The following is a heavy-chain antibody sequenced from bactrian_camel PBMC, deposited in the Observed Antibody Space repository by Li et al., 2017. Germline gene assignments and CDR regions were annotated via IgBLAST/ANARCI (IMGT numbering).Heavy chain of an antibody. Sequence: HVQLVESGGGSVQAGGSLRLSCVVSGNTFVNIRMGWFRQAPGQEREGVATRHTGVGTTTYADSVKGRFTISQDTAKSTVYLQMNSLKPEDSAMYYCAAALRTGGCQSLNSGRYNYWGQGTQVTVS. D-gene: IGHD5*01. CDR1: GNTFVNIR. CDR2: RHTGVGTT. V-gene: IGHV3S53*01. J-gene: IGHJ4*01. CDR3: AAALRTGGCQSLNSGRYNY.